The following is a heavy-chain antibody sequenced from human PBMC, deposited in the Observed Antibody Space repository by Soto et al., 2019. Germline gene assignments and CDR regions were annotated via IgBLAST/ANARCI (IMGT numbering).Heavy chain of an antibody. CDR2: ISAYNGNT. CDR1: GYTFTSYG. Sequence: ASVKVSCKASGYTFTSYGIGWVRQAPGQGLEWMGWISAYNGNTNYAQKLQGRVTMTTDTSTSTAYMELRSLRSDDTAVYYCARVETIFGVVTKQYYFDYWGQGTLVTVSS. D-gene: IGHD3-3*01. J-gene: IGHJ4*02. CDR3: ARVETIFGVVTKQYYFDY. V-gene: IGHV1-18*04.